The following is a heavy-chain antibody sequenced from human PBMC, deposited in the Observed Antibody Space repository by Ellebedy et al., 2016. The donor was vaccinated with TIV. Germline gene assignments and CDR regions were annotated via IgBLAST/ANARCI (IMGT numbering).Heavy chain of an antibody. J-gene: IGHJ4*02. Sequence: GESLKISCAASGFTFSSYWMHWVRQAPGKGLEWVSTISSTGSRTYYADSVKGRFTISRDISRNTLYLQMSGLRAEDTAIYYCAKGRSGTYIHHAFDSWGQGTLVTVSS. CDR2: ISSTGSRT. D-gene: IGHD3-16*01. CDR3: AKGRSGTYIHHAFDS. CDR1: GFTFSSYW. V-gene: IGHV3-23*01.